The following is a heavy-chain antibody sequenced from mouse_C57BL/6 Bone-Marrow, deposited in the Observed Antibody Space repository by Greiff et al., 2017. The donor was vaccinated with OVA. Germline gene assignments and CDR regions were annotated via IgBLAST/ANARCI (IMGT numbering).Heavy chain of an antibody. J-gene: IGHJ4*01. CDR1: GFTFSDFY. V-gene: IGHV5-12*01. CDR3: ARLDAMDY. CDR2: ISNGGGST. Sequence: EVQRVESGGGLVQPGGSLKLSCAASGFTFSDFYMYWIRQTPEKRLEWVAYISNGGGSTYYPDTVKGRFTISRDNAKNTLYLQMSRLKSEDTAMYYCARLDAMDYWGQGISVTVSS.